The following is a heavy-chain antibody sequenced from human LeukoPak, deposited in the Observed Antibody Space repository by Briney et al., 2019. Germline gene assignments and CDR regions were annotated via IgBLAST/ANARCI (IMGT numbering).Heavy chain of an antibody. CDR3: ARRDCTSTTCYAGSYYFDY. J-gene: IGHJ4*02. V-gene: IGHV4-39*01. Sequence: NTSETLSLTCSVFGGSISSSSYYWGWIRQPPGKGLEWIGSIYYSGSSYYHPSLKSRVTISVDTSKNQFSLKLTSVTAADTAVYYCARRDCTSTTCYAGSYYFDYWDQGTLVTVSS. CDR2: IYYSGSS. CDR1: GGSISSSSYY. D-gene: IGHD2-2*01.